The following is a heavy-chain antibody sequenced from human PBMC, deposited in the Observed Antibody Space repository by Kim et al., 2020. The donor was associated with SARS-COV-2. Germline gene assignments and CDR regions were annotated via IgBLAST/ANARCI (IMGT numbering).Heavy chain of an antibody. Sequence: PALKSRVAMSVDTSKDQFSLKLSSVTAADTAVYYCASLHFGYYYYYMDVWGKGTTVTVSS. J-gene: IGHJ6*03. V-gene: IGHV4-34*01. D-gene: IGHD3-3*02. CDR3: ASLHFGYYYYYMDV.